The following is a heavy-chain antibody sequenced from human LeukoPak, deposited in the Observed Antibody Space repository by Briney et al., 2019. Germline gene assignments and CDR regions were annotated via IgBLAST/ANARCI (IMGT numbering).Heavy chain of an antibody. D-gene: IGHD3-10*01. CDR1: GFTFSSYW. V-gene: IGHV3-7*01. J-gene: IGHJ4*02. Sequence: GGPLRLSCAASGFTFSSYWMSWVRQAPGKGLEWVANIKQDGSEKYYVDSVKGRFTISRDNAKNSLYLQMNSLRAEDTAVYYCARGTLLWFGELLYRPQFYFDYWGQGTLVTVSS. CDR3: ARGTLLWFGELLYRPQFYFDY. CDR2: IKQDGSEK.